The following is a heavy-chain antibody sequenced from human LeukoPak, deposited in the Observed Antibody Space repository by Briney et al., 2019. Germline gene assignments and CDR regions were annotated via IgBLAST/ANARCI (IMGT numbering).Heavy chain of an antibody. CDR3: AKPVIPSAYQGTYYMDV. Sequence: GGSLRLSCAASGLIFSSYGMHWVRQAPGEGLEWVAYIRHDESKTFYADSVKGRFTISRDNSKNTLYLQMHSLRAEDTALYYCAKPVIPSAYQGTYYMDVRGKGTTVTVSS. D-gene: IGHD3-16*01. J-gene: IGHJ6*03. V-gene: IGHV3-30*02. CDR1: GLIFSSYG. CDR2: IRHDESKT.